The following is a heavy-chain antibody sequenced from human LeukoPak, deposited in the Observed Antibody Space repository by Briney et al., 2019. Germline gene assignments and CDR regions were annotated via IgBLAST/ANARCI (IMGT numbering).Heavy chain of an antibody. CDR3: ARVDYSSGYFADY. J-gene: IGHJ4*02. CDR1: GGSISSGSYY. Sequence: PSETLSLTCTVSGGSISSGSYYWSWIRQPAGKGLEWIGHIYTSGSTNYNPSLKSRVTISLDTSKNQFSLKLSSVTAADTAVYYCARVDYSSGYFADYWGQGTLVTVSS. D-gene: IGHD3-22*01. V-gene: IGHV4-61*09. CDR2: IYTSGST.